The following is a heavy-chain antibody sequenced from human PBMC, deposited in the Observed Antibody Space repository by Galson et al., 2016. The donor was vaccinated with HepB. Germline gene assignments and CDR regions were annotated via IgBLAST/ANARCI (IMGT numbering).Heavy chain of an antibody. Sequence: SLRLSCAASGFNFRSYGMHWVRQTPGKGLEWVAGLWYDGSHKNYADSVKGRFTISRDDSKNTLYLQMKSLRAEDTALYYCARDPSGLGAIFGVVKPPDYWGQGSLVTVSS. CDR3: ARDPSGLGAIFGVVKPPDY. V-gene: IGHV3-33*01. D-gene: IGHD3-3*01. CDR2: LWYDGSHK. CDR1: GFNFRSYG. J-gene: IGHJ4*02.